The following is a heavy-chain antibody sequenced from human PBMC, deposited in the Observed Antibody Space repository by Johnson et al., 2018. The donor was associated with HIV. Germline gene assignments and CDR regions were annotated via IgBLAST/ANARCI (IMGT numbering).Heavy chain of an antibody. CDR3: ARDRDRLNWNYGALDI. V-gene: IGHV3-30-3*01. J-gene: IGHJ3*02. Sequence: QVQLVESGGGVVQPGRSLRLSCAASGFSFSDYYMSWIRQAPGKGLEWVALISYDGSNKYYADSVKGRFTISRDNGNKVVYLQMDSLRAEDTAVYYCARDRDRLNWNYGALDIWGQGTMVTVSS. CDR2: ISYDGSNK. CDR1: GFSFSDYY. D-gene: IGHD1-7*01.